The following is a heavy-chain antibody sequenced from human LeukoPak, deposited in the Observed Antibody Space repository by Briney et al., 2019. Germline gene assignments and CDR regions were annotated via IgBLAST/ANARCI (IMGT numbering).Heavy chain of an antibody. D-gene: IGHD6-19*01. CDR3: ARAEKAVTGTLDY. Sequence: SETLSLTCTVSGDSISNYYWSWIRQSPGKKLDWIGYMYNRGSTIYNPSLKSRVIISTDTSKNQFSLRLTSVTAADTAVYYCARAEKAVTGTLDYWGQGTLITVSS. V-gene: IGHV4-59*01. CDR2: MYNRGST. CDR1: GDSISNYY. J-gene: IGHJ4*02.